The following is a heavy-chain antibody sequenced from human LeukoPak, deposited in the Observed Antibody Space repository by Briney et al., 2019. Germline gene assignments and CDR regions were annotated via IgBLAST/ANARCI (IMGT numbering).Heavy chain of an antibody. CDR1: GFTFSSYE. CDR2: ISSSGNTI. CDR3: ARELERRAPYYYYNMDV. V-gene: IGHV3-48*03. J-gene: IGHJ6*02. Sequence: GGFLRLSCAASGFTFSSYEMNWVRQAPGKGLEWVSYISSSGNTIDYADSVKGRFTISRDNAKNSLYLHMNSLRAEDTAVYYCARELERRAPYYYYNMDVWGQGTTVTVSS. D-gene: IGHD1-1*01.